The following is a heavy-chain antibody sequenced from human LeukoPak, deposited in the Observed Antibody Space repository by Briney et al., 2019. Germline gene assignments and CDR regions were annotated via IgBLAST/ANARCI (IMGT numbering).Heavy chain of an antibody. CDR2: IWDDGSKK. D-gene: IGHD3-22*01. J-gene: IGHJ4*02. Sequence: GGSLRLSCVVSGLTFTNYGMHWVRQAPGKGLEWLAVIWDDGSKKYYAESVKGRFTISRDDSKNTLYLQMNSLRVEDTAVYHCARPRPIFGSTGYHPYYLDYWGQGALVTVSS. CDR3: ARPRPIFGSTGYHPYYLDY. V-gene: IGHV3-33*03. CDR1: GLTFTNYG.